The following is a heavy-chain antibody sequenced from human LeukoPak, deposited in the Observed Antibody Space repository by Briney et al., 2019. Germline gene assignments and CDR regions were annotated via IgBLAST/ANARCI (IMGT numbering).Heavy chain of an antibody. Sequence: PGGSLRLSCVASGFTFNTYWMTWVRQAPGMGLEWVANINQDGSVIHYVDSVRGRFTVSRDNAKNSLYVQMNSLRAEDTAVYYCARNVFYPENSAWSGTFEYWGLGAPVTVSS. CDR2: INQDGSVI. CDR3: ARNVFYPENSAWSGTFEY. J-gene: IGHJ4*02. CDR1: GFTFNTYW. V-gene: IGHV3-7*01. D-gene: IGHD1-26*01.